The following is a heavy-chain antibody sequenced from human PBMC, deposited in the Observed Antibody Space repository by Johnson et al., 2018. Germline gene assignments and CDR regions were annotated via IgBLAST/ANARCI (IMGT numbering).Heavy chain of an antibody. CDR2: ISSDGSNK. D-gene: IGHD3-22*01. Sequence: QERLVESGGSVVQPGRSLKLSCTASGFTFSSYGMHWVRQAPGKGLEWVASISSDGSNKNYADSVKDRFTISRDNSKNSLFLQMNSLRAEDTAVYYCAKAGYYDSSGYYYYFQHWGQGTLVTVSS. J-gene: IGHJ1*01. CDR1: GFTFSSYG. V-gene: IGHV3-30*18. CDR3: AKAGYYDSSGYYYYFQH.